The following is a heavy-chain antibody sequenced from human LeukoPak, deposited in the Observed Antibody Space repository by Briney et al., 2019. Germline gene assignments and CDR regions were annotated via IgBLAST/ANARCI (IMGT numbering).Heavy chain of an antibody. CDR2: ISGSGVVT. CDR1: GDTFNSYA. J-gene: IGHJ4*02. Sequence: GGSLRLSCAASGDTFNSYAKSWVRQAPGKGLEWVSSISGSGVVTYYADSVKGRFTISRDNYKNTVYLSMNSLGAEDTAIYFCAQGPGSFDYFDSWGQGTLVTVSS. V-gene: IGHV3-23*01. CDR3: AQGPGSFDYFDS. D-gene: IGHD6-13*01.